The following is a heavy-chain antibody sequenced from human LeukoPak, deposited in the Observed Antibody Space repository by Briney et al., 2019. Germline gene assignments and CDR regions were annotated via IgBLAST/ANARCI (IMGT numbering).Heavy chain of an antibody. J-gene: IGHJ5*02. V-gene: IGHV1-2*06. CDR2: INPNSGGT. Sequence: ASVKVSCKASGYTFTGYYMHWVRQAPGQGLEWMGRINPNSGGTNYAQKFQGRVTMTRDTSISTAYMELSRLRSDDTAVYYCARDQYCSGGSCPSWGQGTPVTVSS. CDR3: ARDQYCSGGSCPS. CDR1: GYTFTGYY. D-gene: IGHD2-15*01.